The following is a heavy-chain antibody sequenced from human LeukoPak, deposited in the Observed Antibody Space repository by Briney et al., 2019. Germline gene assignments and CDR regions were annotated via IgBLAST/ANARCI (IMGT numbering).Heavy chain of an antibody. Sequence: GGSLRLSCAASGFTFSSYAMSCGRQAPGQGLEWVSAISGSGGSTYYADSVKGRFTISRDNSKNTLYLQMNSLRAEDTAVYYCAKDGPLTYYYESRGYYFDYWGQGTLVTVSS. D-gene: IGHD3-22*01. CDR3: AKDGPLTYYYESRGYYFDY. J-gene: IGHJ4*02. V-gene: IGHV3-23*01. CDR1: GFTFSSYA. CDR2: ISGSGGST.